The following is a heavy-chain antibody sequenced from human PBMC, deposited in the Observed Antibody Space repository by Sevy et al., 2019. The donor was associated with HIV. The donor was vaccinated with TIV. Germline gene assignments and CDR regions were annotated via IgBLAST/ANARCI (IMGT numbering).Heavy chain of an antibody. CDR1: GFTFSSYG. Sequence: GGSLRLSCAASGFTFSSYGMHWVRQGPGKGLEWVAVIWFDGSNTHYADSVKGRFTISRDIAKNTLHLQMNSLRAEDTAVYYCARDLEFYDSGDYGPAFMPDYWGQGTLVTVSS. CDR2: IWFDGSNT. D-gene: IGHD4-17*01. V-gene: IGHV3-33*01. J-gene: IGHJ4*02. CDR3: ARDLEFYDSGDYGPAFMPDY.